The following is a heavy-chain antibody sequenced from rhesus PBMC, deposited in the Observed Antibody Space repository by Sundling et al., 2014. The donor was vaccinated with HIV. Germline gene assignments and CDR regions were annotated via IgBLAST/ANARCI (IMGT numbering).Heavy chain of an antibody. CDR1: GDSISDNYY. CDR2: IFGSSGTT. J-gene: IGHJ6*01. CDR3: ARQAVGTIFRGLDS. V-gene: IGHV4S9*01. D-gene: IGHD1-1*01. Sequence: HVQLQESGPGLVKPSETLSLTCAVSGDSISDNYYWNWIRQPPGKGLEWIGNIFGSSGTTHYNPSLKSRVTISTDTSKNHFSLNLSSVTAADTAVYYCARQAVGTIFRGLDSWGQGVVVAVSS.